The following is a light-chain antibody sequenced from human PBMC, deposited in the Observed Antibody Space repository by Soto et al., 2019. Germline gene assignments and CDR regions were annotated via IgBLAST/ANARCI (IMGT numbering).Light chain of an antibody. V-gene: IGKV3-15*01. CDR3: QQYDKWRT. CDR1: QSVSSN. CDR2: GAS. Sequence: ETVMTQSRTTLSMSPDESATLSCRASQSVSSNLAWYQQKPGQAPRLLIYGASTRATGIPARISGSGSGTEFTLTISSLQSEDFAVYYCQQYDKWRTFGQGTKVDI. J-gene: IGKJ1*01.